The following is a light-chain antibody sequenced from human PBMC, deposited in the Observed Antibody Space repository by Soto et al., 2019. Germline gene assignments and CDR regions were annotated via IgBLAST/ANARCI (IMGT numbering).Light chain of an antibody. CDR1: SSDVGGYNY. V-gene: IGLV2-14*01. CDR2: SNN. J-gene: IGLJ2*01. CDR3: VAWDDSLNGYVV. Sequence: QSVLTQPASVSGSPGQSITISCTGTSSDVGGYNYVSWYQQHPGKAPKLVIYSNNQRPSGVPDRFSGSKSGTSASLAISGLQSEDEADYYCVAWDDSLNGYVVFGGGTKVTVL.